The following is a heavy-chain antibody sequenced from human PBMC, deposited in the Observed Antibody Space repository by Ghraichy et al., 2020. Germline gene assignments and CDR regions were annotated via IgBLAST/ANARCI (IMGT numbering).Heavy chain of an antibody. J-gene: IGHJ3*02. CDR1: GFTFSNYG. D-gene: IGHD3-16*02. Sequence: GGSLRLSCAASGFTFSNYGMHWVRQAPGKGLEWVAVISYSGSNKYYADSVKGRFTISRDNSKNTLYLQMNSLRPEDTAVYYCSKGGNDYLWGSFRTDAFDIWGQGTMVTVSS. CDR3: SKGGNDYLWGSFRTDAFDI. V-gene: IGHV3-30*18. CDR2: ISYSGSNK.